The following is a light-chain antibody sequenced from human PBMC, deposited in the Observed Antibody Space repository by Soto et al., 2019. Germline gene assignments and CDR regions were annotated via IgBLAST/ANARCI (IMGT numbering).Light chain of an antibody. J-gene: IGLJ1*01. CDR1: SSDVGNYNL. Sequence: QSALTQPASVSGSPGQSITISCTGTSSDVGNYNLVSWYQQHPGKAPKLMIYEGTKRPSGVSNRFSGSKSGNTASLTISGLQAEDEADYYCSSYTTISTYVFGTGTKVTVL. V-gene: IGLV2-14*02. CDR2: EGT. CDR3: SSYTTISTYV.